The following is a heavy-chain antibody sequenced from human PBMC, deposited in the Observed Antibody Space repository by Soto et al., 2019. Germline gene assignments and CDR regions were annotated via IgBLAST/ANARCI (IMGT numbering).Heavy chain of an antibody. Sequence: ASVKVSCKASGYTFNSFGISWVRQAPGQGLEWMGWISAYNGNTHYAQNLQGRLIMTTDTSTASMELRSLRSDDTAVHYCASSGWYSPHYHMDVWGQGTTVTVSS. CDR2: ISAYNGNT. CDR1: GYTFNSFG. D-gene: IGHD6-19*01. CDR3: ASSGWYSPHYHMDV. V-gene: IGHV1-18*01. J-gene: IGHJ6*02.